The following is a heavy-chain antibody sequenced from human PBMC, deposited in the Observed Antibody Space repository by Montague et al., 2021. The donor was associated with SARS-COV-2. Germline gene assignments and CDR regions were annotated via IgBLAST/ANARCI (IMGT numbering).Heavy chain of an antibody. CDR2: IYYSGST. D-gene: IGHD6-13*01. V-gene: IGHV4-31*03. CDR1: GGAISSGGYY. J-gene: IGHJ4*02. CDR3: GRDVGWYSSSWFDY. Sequence: TLSLTCTVSGGAISSGGYYWSWIRQHPGKGLEWIGYIYYSGSTYYNPSLKSRVTISVDTSKNQFSLKLSSVTAADTAGYYCGRDVGWYSSSWFDYWGQGTLVTVSP.